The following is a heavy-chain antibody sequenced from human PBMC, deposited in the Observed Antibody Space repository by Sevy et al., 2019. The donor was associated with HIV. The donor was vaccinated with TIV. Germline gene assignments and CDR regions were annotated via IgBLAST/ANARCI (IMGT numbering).Heavy chain of an antibody. CDR2: IYYSGDT. Sequence: SETLSLTCTVSGGSIGTTSYYWGWIRQPPGMGLEWLGSIYYSGDTYYNPSLKSRVTISIDTSKNQFSLRLNSVTAADTAVYYCARQPPSVTRRLTRQFDFWGQGTLVTVSS. CDR3: ARQPPSVTRRLTRQFDF. J-gene: IGHJ4*02. D-gene: IGHD1-1*01. V-gene: IGHV4-39*01. CDR1: GGSIGTTSYY.